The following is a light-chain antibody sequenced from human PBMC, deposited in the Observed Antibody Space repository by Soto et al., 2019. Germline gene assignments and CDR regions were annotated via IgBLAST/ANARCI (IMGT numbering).Light chain of an antibody. Sequence: MTQSPSTLSASVGDRVTITCRASQSVSSNLAWYQQQPGQAPRLLMYGASTRATGIPVRFSGSGSGTEFTLTISSLQSEDFAVYYCQQYNNWPQTFGQGTKVEIK. CDR3: QQYNNWPQT. J-gene: IGKJ1*01. CDR2: GAS. CDR1: QSVSSN. V-gene: IGKV3-15*01.